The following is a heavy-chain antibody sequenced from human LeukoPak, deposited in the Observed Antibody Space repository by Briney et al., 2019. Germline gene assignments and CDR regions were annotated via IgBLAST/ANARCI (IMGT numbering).Heavy chain of an antibody. CDR2: ISGSGGST. J-gene: IGHJ4*01. CDR3: AKDSALYGSGTLSYPPFDY. CDR1: RFTFSSYA. D-gene: IGHD3-10*01. Sequence: GGSLRLSCAGSRFTFSSYALTWVRLAPGKGLQWVSSISGSGGSTYYGDSVKGRFTISRDNSKNTLYLQMNSLRAEDTAVYYCAKDSALYGSGTLSYPPFDYWGHGTLVTVSS. V-gene: IGHV3-23*01.